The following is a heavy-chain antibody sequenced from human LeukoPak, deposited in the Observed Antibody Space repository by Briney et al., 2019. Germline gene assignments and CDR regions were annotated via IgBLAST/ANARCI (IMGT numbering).Heavy chain of an antibody. D-gene: IGHD4-4*01. J-gene: IGHJ3*02. CDR1: GGSISSYY. CDR2: IYCSGST. CDR3: ARDFYGNDAFDI. V-gene: IGHV4-59*01. Sequence: SETLSLTCTVSGGSISSYYWSWIRQPPGKGLEWIGYIYCSGSTNYNPSLKSRVTISVDTSKNQFSLKLSSVTAADTAVYYCARDFYGNDAFDIWGQGTMVTVSS.